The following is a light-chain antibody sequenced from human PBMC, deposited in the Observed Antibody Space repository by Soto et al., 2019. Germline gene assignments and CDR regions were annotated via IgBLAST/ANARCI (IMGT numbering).Light chain of an antibody. CDR1: QSISSW. Sequence: DIQMTQSPSTLSASVGDRVTITCRASQSISSWLAWYQQKPRKAPKLLIDDASSLESGVPSRFSASGSGTEFTLTISSLQTDDFATYYCQQYNSYPYTFGQGTKLEIK. J-gene: IGKJ2*01. CDR3: QQYNSYPYT. CDR2: DAS. V-gene: IGKV1-5*01.